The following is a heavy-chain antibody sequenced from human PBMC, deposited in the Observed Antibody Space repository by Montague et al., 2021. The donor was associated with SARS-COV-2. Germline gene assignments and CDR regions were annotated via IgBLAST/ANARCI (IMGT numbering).Heavy chain of an antibody. Sequence: TLSLTCSVSGASISGANDYWTWIRQPAGKGLEWIGHISTSGGSSYNPSLKSRVTIILDTSKQQFSLELTSVTAADTAVYYCARDRRGMAMAGRAYYYYYMDVWGKGTTVTVSS. J-gene: IGHJ6*03. CDR2: ISTSGGS. V-gene: IGHV4-61*09. D-gene: IGHD6-19*01. CDR3: ARDRRGMAMAGRAYYYYYMDV. CDR1: GASISGANDY.